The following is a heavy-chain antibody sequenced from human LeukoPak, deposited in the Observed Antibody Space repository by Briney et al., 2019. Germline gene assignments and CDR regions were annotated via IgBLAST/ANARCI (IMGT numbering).Heavy chain of an antibody. D-gene: IGHD3-10*01. Sequence: GRSLRLSCAASGFTFSSYAMHWVRQAPGKGLEWVAVISYDGSNKYYADSVKGRFTISRDNSKNTLYLQMNSLRAEDTAVYYCARGETYYYGSGSYLTGYYYHYGMDVWGQGTTVTVSS. CDR1: GFTFSSYA. CDR3: ARGETYYYGSGSYLTGYYYHYGMDV. V-gene: IGHV3-30-3*01. CDR2: ISYDGSNK. J-gene: IGHJ6*02.